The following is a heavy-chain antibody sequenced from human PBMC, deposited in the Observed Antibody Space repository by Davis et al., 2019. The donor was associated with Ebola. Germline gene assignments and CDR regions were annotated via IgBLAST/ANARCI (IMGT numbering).Heavy chain of an antibody. CDR2: INPSGGST. Sequence: AASVKVSCKASGYTFTGYYMHWVRQAPGQGLEWMGIINPSGGSTSYAQKFQGRVTMTIDTSTTTVYMQLSSLRSEDTAVYYCARDREGDWTFDIWGQGTMVTVSS. V-gene: IGHV1-46*01. CDR3: ARDREGDWTFDI. D-gene: IGHD2-21*02. J-gene: IGHJ3*02. CDR1: GYTFTGYY.